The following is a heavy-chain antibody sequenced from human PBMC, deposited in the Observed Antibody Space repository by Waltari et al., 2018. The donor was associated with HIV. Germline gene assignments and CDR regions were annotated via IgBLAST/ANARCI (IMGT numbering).Heavy chain of an antibody. CDR3: ARRGDGFNQHARLDH. Sequence: QLHLQESGPGLVKPSETLALTCTVSGGSIHRNDFYWAWIRQPPGKGLEWIGLMYNSGTTDYNPSLKSRVSMSRDTSKNRFSLRLHSVTAADTAIYYCARRGDGFNQHARLDHWGPGTLVTVSS. J-gene: IGHJ4*02. CDR1: GGSIHRNDFY. V-gene: IGHV4-39*01. CDR2: MYNSGTT. D-gene: IGHD2-2*01.